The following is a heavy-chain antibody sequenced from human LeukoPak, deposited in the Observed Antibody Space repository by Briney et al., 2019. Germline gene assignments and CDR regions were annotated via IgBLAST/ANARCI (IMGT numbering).Heavy chain of an antibody. D-gene: IGHD6-6*01. J-gene: IGHJ6*03. V-gene: IGHV4-34*01. CDR2: INHSGST. CDR3: ARGRGQLGGYHYYYYMDV. CDR1: GGSFSGYY. Sequence: SETLSLTCAVYGGSFSGYYWSWIRQPPGKGLEWIGEINHSGSTNYNPSLKSRVTISVDTSKNQFSLKLSSVTAADTAVYYCARGRGQLGGYHYYYYMDVWGKGTTVTVSS.